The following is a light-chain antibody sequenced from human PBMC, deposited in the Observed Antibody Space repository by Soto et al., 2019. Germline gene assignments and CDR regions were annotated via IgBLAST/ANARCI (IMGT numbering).Light chain of an antibody. V-gene: IGKV3-11*01. Sequence: EIVLTQSPATLCMSPGERATLSCRASQSVSSYLAWYQQKPGQAPRLLIYDASNRATGIPARFSGRGSGTDFSLTISSLEPEDFAVYYCQQHSNWPLTFGGGTKVEIK. CDR3: QQHSNWPLT. J-gene: IGKJ4*01. CDR2: DAS. CDR1: QSVSSY.